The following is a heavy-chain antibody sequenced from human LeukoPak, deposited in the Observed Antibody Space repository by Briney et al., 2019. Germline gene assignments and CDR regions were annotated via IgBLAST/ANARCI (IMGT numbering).Heavy chain of an antibody. V-gene: IGHV4-30-4*01. Sequence: SETLSLTCTVSGGSISSGDYYWSWIRQPPGKGLEWIGYIYYSGSTYYNPSLKSRVTISVDTSKNQFSLKLSSVTAADTAVYYCARDRGTYYYDSSGYCDYWGQGTLVTVSS. D-gene: IGHD3-22*01. CDR3: ARDRGTYYYDSSGYCDY. J-gene: IGHJ4*02. CDR1: GGSISSGDYY. CDR2: IYYSGST.